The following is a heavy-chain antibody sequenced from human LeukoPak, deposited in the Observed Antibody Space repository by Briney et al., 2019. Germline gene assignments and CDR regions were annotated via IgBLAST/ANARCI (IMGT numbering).Heavy chain of an antibody. CDR2: INHTGSS. J-gene: IGHJ5*02. Sequence: SETLSLTCAVYGGSFSGYYWSWIRQPPGKGLEWIGEINHTGSSNYNPSLKSRVTISVDTPKNQFSLKLSSVTAADTAVYYCARDINYYDSSGYYWLDPWGQGTLVTVSS. V-gene: IGHV4-34*01. CDR3: ARDINYYDSSGYYWLDP. D-gene: IGHD3-22*01. CDR1: GGSFSGYY.